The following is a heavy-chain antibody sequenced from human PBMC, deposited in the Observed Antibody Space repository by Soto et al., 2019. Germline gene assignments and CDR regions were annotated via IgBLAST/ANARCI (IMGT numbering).Heavy chain of an antibody. V-gene: IGHV1-3*01. CDR3: VTRHVSETGIAWFDP. CDR2: INAANGDT. Sequence: ASVKVSCKASGYTFTSYGIHWVRQAPGQRLEWMGWINAANGDTKYSPKFQGRVTITRDTSASTAYMELSSLRSEDTAVYYCVTRHVSETGIAWFDPWGQGTLVTVSS. J-gene: IGHJ5*02. CDR1: GYTFTSYG. D-gene: IGHD1-1*01.